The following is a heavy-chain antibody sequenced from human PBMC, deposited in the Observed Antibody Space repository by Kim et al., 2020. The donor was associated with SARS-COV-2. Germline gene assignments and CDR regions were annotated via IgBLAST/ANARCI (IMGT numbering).Heavy chain of an antibody. D-gene: IGHD6-13*01. V-gene: IGHV3-13*01. J-gene: IGHJ6*03. Sequence: GGSLRLSCAASGFTFSSYDMYWVRQATGKGLEWVSAIGTAGDTYYPGSVKGRFTISRENAKNSLYLQMNSLRAGDTVVYYCARGQQQLVRRNYYYYMDVWGKGTTVTVSS. CDR2: IGTAGDT. CDR1: GFTFSSYD. CDR3: ARGQQQLVRRNYYYYMDV.